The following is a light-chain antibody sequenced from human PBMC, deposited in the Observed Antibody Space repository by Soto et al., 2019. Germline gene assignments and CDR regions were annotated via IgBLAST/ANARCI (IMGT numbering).Light chain of an antibody. V-gene: IGKV1-39*01. J-gene: IGKJ1*01. CDR3: QQSYRTPRT. CDR1: QSISSY. Sequence: DIQMTQSPSSLSASVGDRVTITCRASQSISSYLNWYQQKPGKAPKLLIYAASSLQSGVPSRFSGSGSGTDVTLTICSLQPEDFATYYCQQSYRTPRTFGQGTKVEIK. CDR2: AAS.